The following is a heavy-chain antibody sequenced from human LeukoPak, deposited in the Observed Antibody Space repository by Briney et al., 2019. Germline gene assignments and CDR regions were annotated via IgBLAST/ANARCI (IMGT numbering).Heavy chain of an antibody. Sequence: GGSLRLSCAASGFTFGNYAITWVRQAPGKGLDWVSAISASGGETWCADSVKGRFTISRDNSKNTLYLQMSSLGAEDTALYYCAKDYCNGDGCDRFFDDWGQGTLVTVSS. CDR3: AKDYCNGDGCDRFFDD. CDR1: GFTFGNYA. CDR2: ISASGGET. V-gene: IGHV3-23*01. D-gene: IGHD2-15*01. J-gene: IGHJ4*02.